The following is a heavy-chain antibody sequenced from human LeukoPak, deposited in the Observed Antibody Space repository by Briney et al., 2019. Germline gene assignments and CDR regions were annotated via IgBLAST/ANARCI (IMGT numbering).Heavy chain of an antibody. J-gene: IGHJ5*01. CDR1: GFTFSSYW. V-gene: IGHV3-7*03. D-gene: IGHD4-23*01. CDR2: IKQDGSEK. Sequence: GGSLRLSCAASGFTFSSYWMSWVRQAPGNGLEWVANIKQDGSEKYYVDSVKGRFTISRDNAKNSLYLRMSSLRAEDTAVYYCARGNYGGFDSWGQGTLVTVSS. CDR3: ARGNYGGFDS.